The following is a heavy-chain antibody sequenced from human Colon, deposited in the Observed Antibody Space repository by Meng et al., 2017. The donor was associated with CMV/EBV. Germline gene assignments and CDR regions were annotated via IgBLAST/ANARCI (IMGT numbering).Heavy chain of an antibody. CDR1: GFSLRTPEVG. V-gene: IGHV2-5*02. Sequence: QITFKESGPTLVKPTQIFTLTCTFSGFSLRTPEVGVHWIRQPPGKALEWLALIYWDDDNQFRPFLKNRITITKDTSKNQVVPTMTNMDPVDTATYYCAHGRGWLTDYWGQGTLVTVSS. D-gene: IGHD6-19*01. CDR3: AHGRGWLTDY. CDR2: IYWDDDN. J-gene: IGHJ4*02.